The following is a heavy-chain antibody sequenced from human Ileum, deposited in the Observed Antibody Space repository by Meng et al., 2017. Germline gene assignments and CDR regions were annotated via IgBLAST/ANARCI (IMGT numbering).Heavy chain of an antibody. J-gene: IGHJ5*02. Sequence: QVQPQQWGAGLVKLSETLSLTGAVYGGSFSGYYWSWIRQPPGKGLEWIGEINHSGSTNYNPSLKSRVTISVDTSKNQFSLKLSSVTAADTAVYYCARGGPWFDPWGQGTLVTVSS. CDR2: INHSGST. V-gene: IGHV4-34*01. CDR3: ARGGPWFDP. CDR1: GGSFSGYY.